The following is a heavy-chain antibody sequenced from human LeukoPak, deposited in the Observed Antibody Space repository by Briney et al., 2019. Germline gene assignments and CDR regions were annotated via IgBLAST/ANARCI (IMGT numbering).Heavy chain of an antibody. CDR2: ISAYNGNT. CDR3: AIAYWYGDAFDI. CDR1: GYTFTSYG. V-gene: IGHV1-18*01. Sequence: ASVKVSCKASGYTFTSYGISWVRQAPGQGLEWMGWISAYNGNTNYAQKLQGRVTMTTDTSTSTAYMELRSLRSDDTAVYYCAIAYWYGDAFDIWGQGTMVTVSS. D-gene: IGHD2-8*02. J-gene: IGHJ3*02.